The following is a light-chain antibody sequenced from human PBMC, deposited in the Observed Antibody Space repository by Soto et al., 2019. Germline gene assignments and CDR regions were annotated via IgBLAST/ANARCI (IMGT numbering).Light chain of an antibody. J-gene: IGKJ1*01. CDR2: AAS. Sequence: DIRMTQAPASLSASVGDRVTITCRASQSISTYLNWYLQKPGKAPNLLIYAASTLQSGVPSRFSGSGSGTDFSLTISSLQPEDFATYYCQQSYTSLWTFGQGNKVEI. CDR3: QQSYTSLWT. V-gene: IGKV1-39*01. CDR1: QSISTY.